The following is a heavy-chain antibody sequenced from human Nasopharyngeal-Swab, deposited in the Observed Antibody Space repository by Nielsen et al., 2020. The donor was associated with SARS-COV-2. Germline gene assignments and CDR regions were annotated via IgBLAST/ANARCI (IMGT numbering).Heavy chain of an antibody. CDR2: IYHSGST. Sequence: SETLSLTSAVSGGSISSSNWWSWVRQPPGKGLEYIGEIYHSGSTNYNPSLKSRVTISVDKSKNQFSLKLSSVTAADTAVYYCASGSPYYYYMDVWGKGTTVTVSS. CDR3: ASGSPYYYYMDV. D-gene: IGHD3-10*01. CDR1: GGSISSSNW. J-gene: IGHJ6*03. V-gene: IGHV4-4*02.